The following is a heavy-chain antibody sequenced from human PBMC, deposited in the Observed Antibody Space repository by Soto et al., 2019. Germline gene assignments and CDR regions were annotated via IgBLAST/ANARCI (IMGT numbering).Heavy chain of an antibody. J-gene: IGHJ5*02. CDR3: VSYSSVAVRPPFYL. D-gene: IGHD6-6*01. CDR2: IKTKAFRGAT. Sequence: GGYLRHPCTASGFIPGALFVSWFRLVLGKGLDWVGCIKTKAFRGATEYAASVKGRFTVSRDDFKNSAFLQMDSLKIEDTAVYYCVSYSSVAVRPPFYLWGQGSLVTVSS. CDR1: GFIPGALF. V-gene: IGHV3-49*03.